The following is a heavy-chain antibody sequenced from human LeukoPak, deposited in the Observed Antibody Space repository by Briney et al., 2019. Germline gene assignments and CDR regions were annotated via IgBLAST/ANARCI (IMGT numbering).Heavy chain of an antibody. CDR3: AREGGFDAFAI. CDR1: GGTFSSYA. CDR2: IIPIFGTA. J-gene: IGHJ3*02. Sequence: ASVKVSCKASGGTFSSYAISWVRQAPGQGLEWMGGIIPIFGTANYAQKFQGRVTITADESTSTAYMELSSLRSEDTAVYYYAREGGFDAFAIWGQGTMVTVSS. V-gene: IGHV1-69*13. D-gene: IGHD3-16*01.